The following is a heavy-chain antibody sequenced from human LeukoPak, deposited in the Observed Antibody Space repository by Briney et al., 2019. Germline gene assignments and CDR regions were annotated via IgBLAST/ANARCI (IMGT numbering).Heavy chain of an antibody. CDR3: ARDWLPYYYDSSGSSGY. D-gene: IGHD3-22*01. CDR2: ISSSSSYI. J-gene: IGHJ4*02. V-gene: IGHV3-21*01. Sequence: GGSLRLSCAASGFTFSSYSMNWVRQAPGKGLEWVSSISSSSSYIYYADSVKGRFTISRDNSKNTLYLQMNSLRAEDTAVYYCARDWLPYYYDSSGSSGYWGQGTLVTVSS. CDR1: GFTFSSYS.